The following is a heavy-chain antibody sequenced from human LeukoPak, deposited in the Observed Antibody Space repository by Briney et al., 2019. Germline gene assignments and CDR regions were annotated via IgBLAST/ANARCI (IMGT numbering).Heavy chain of an antibody. Sequence: SETLSLTCTVSGGSISSVDYYWSWIRQPPGKGLEWIGYIYYSGSTYYNPSLKSRVTISVDTSKNQFSLKLSSVTAADTAVYYCASHSPGYCTNGVCARYRWGQGTLVTVSS. D-gene: IGHD2-8*01. CDR2: IYYSGST. CDR1: GGSISSVDYY. CDR3: ASHSPGYCTNGVCARYR. V-gene: IGHV4-30-4*01. J-gene: IGHJ4*02.